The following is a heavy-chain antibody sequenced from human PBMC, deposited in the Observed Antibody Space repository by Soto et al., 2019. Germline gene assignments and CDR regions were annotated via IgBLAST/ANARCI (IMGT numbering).Heavy chain of an antibody. Sequence: ASVKVSCKASGYTFTSYDINWVRQATGQGLEWMGWMNPNSGNTGYAQEFQGRVTMTRNTSISTAYMELSSLRSEDTAVYYCARGRYARTGYYFDYWGQGTLVTVSS. V-gene: IGHV1-8*01. D-gene: IGHD3-10*02. J-gene: IGHJ4*02. CDR3: ARGRYARTGYYFDY. CDR1: GYTFTSYD. CDR2: MNPNSGNT.